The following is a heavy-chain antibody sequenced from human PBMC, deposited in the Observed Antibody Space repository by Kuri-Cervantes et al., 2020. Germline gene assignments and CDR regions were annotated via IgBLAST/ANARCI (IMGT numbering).Heavy chain of an antibody. D-gene: IGHD2-15*01. Sequence: GESLKISCAASGFTFRRYWMSWVRQAPGKGLEWVANIKEDGSEKYYVDSVEGRFTISRDNSENYLYLQMNNLRVEDTALYYCAKSRVGGYCSSDNCYLLDYWGQGTQVTVSS. V-gene: IGHV3-7*03. CDR2: IKEDGSEK. CDR1: GFTFRRYW. CDR3: AKSRVGGYCSSDNCYLLDY. J-gene: IGHJ4*02.